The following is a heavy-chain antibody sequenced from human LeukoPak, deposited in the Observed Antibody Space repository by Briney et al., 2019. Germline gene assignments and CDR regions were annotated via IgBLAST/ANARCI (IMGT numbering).Heavy chain of an antibody. CDR2: IYYSGST. CDR3: ARLFGIPAAGTLGFDP. D-gene: IGHD6-13*01. Sequence: SETLSLTCTVSGGSISSSSYYWGWLRQPPGKGLEWIGSIYYSGSTYYNPSLKSRVTISVDTSKNQFSLKLSSVTAADTAVFYCARLFGIPAAGTLGFDPWGQGTLVTVSS. J-gene: IGHJ5*02. CDR1: GGSISSSSYY. V-gene: IGHV4-39*01.